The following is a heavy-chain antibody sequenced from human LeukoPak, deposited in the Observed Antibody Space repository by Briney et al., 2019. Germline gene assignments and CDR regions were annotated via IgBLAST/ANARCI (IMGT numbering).Heavy chain of an antibody. CDR2: ISSSSSTI. CDR3: ARPSFNYLEWQHDAFDI. Sequence: GGSLRLSCAASGFTFSSYSMNWVRQAPGKGLEWVSYISSSSSTIYYADSVKGRFTISRDNAKNSLYLQMNSLRAEDTAVYYCARPSFNYLEWQHDAFDIWGQGTMVTVSS. D-gene: IGHD3-3*01. CDR1: GFTFSSYS. J-gene: IGHJ3*02. V-gene: IGHV3-48*04.